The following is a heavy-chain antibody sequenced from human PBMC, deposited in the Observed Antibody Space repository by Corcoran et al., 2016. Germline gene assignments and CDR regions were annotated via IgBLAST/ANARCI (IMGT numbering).Heavy chain of an antibody. Sequence: EVHLVESGGGLVQPGGSLRLSCTASGFTYSSYWMSWVRQGQGKGLEWVANIKSDGSEKNYVESVRGRFTISRDNAKNSLYLQMNSLRVDDTAVYYCARDCRSPATVDTATIFDYWGRGTLVTVSS. V-gene: IGHV3-7*01. CDR2: IKSDGSEK. D-gene: IGHD2-2*02. CDR1: GFTYSSYW. CDR3: ARDCRSPATVDTATIFDY. J-gene: IGHJ4*02.